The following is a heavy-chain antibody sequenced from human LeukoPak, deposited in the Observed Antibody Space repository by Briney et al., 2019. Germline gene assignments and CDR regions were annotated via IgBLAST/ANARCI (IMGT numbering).Heavy chain of an antibody. V-gene: IGHV4-4*02. J-gene: IGHJ4*02. Sequence: TSETLSLTCAVSGGSISSSNWWSWVRQPPGKGLEWIGEIYHSGSTNYNPPLKSRVIISVDTSKNQFSLRLSSVTAADTAVYYCARLTRIAVAGRTDFDYWGQGTLVTVSS. D-gene: IGHD6-19*01. CDR1: GGSISSSNW. CDR2: IYHSGST. CDR3: ARLTRIAVAGRTDFDY.